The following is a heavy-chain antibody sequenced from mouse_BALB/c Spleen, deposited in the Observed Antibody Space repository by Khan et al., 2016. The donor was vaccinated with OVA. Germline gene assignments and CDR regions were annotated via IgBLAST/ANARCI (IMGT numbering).Heavy chain of an antibody. V-gene: IGHV5-9-3*01. J-gene: IGHJ1*01. CDR3: ARHVVPSIYDGSIDGLDI. D-gene: IGHD2-3*01. CDR2: ISSGGSYT. Sequence: EVELVESGGGLVKPGGSLKLSCAASGFTFSSYAMSWVRQTPETRLEWVATISSGGSYTYYPDSVKGRFTISRDNAKNTLYLQMSSLRSEDTAMYYCARHVVPSIYDGSIDGLDIGGAGTTVTVSS. CDR1: GFTFSSYA.